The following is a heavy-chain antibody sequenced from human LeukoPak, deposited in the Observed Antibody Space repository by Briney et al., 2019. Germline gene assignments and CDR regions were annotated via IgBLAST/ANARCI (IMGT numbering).Heavy chain of an antibody. J-gene: IGHJ4*02. D-gene: IGHD3-9*01. V-gene: IGHV3-74*01. CDR3: AKVNRERSILTGYFDY. CDR2: ITTDGSGT. Sequence: GGSLRLSCADSGFTFGRYWMHWVRQAPGKGLVWVSHITTDGSGTSYADSVKGRFTISRDNAKNSLYLQMNSLRAEDTALYYCAKVNRERSILTGYFDYWGQGTLVTVSS. CDR1: GFTFGRYW.